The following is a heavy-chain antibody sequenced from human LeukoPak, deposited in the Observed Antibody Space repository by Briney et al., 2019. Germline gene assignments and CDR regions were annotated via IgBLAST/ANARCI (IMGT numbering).Heavy chain of an antibody. CDR2: IYSGGST. CDR3: ARGEVVTAIPFGY. Sequence: GGSLRLSCAASGFTVSSNYMSWVRQAPGKGLEWVSVIYSGGSTYYADSVKGRFTISRDNSKNTLYLQMNSLSAEDTAVYYCARGEVVTAIPFGYWGQGTLVTVSS. CDR1: GFTVSSNY. D-gene: IGHD2-21*02. J-gene: IGHJ4*02. V-gene: IGHV3-53*01.